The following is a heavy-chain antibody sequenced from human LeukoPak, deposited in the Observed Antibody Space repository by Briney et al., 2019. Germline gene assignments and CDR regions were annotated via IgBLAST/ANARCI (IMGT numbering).Heavy chain of an antibody. V-gene: IGHV4-31*03. Sequence: SETLSLTCSVSGGSISSDDYCWNWIRQHPGKGLEWIGYIYYSGSTYYNPSLKSRVTISVDTSKNQFSLKLSSVTAADTAVYYCARGGGSHAFDIWGQGTMVTVSS. CDR1: GGSISSDDYC. CDR3: ARGGGSHAFDI. J-gene: IGHJ3*02. CDR2: IYYSGST.